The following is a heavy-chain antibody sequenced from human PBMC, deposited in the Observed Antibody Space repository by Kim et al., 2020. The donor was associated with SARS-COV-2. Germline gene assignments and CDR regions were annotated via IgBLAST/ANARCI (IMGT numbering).Heavy chain of an antibody. V-gene: IGHV3-23*01. Sequence: GGSLRLSCAASGFTFRSYAMSWVRQAPGKGLEWVSAIRGSGGSAYYADSVKGRFTISRDNAKNTLYLQMNSLRAEDTAVYYCAKAFRLDYGDYIWWYYCMDVWGQGTTVSVSS. D-gene: IGHD4-17*01. CDR1: GFTFRSYA. CDR3: AKAFRLDYGDYIWWYYCMDV. CDR2: IRGSGGSA. J-gene: IGHJ6*02.